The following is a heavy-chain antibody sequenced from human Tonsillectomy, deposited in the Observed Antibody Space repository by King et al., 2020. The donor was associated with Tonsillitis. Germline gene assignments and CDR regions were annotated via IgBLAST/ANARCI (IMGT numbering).Heavy chain of an antibody. V-gene: IGHV3-21*01. CDR1: GFTFSRYS. Sequence: VQLVESGGGLVKPGGSLRLSCAASGFTFSRYSMNWVRQAPGKGLEWVSSITSSGSYIYYADSVKGRFTISRDNAKNSLYLQMNSLRAEDTAVYYCARAIYISSWYDGQGYFDYWGQGTLVTVSS. D-gene: IGHD6-13*01. CDR2: ITSSGSYI. J-gene: IGHJ4*02. CDR3: ARAIYISSWYDGQGYFDY.